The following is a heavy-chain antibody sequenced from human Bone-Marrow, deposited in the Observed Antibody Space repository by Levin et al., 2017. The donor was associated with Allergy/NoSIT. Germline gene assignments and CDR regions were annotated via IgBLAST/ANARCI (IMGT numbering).Heavy chain of an antibody. Sequence: GESLKISCAASGFTFSSYWMHWVRQAPGKGLVWVSRINSDGSSTSYADSVKGRFTISRDNAKNTLYLQMNSLRAEDTAVYYCARTRILTGYYIPLAGFDYWGQGTLVTVSS. J-gene: IGHJ4*02. CDR3: ARTRILTGYYIPLAGFDY. CDR1: GFTFSSYW. V-gene: IGHV3-74*01. D-gene: IGHD3-9*01. CDR2: INSDGSST.